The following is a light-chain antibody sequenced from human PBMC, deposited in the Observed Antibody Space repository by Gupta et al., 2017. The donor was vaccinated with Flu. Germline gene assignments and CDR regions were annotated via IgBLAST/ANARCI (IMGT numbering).Light chain of an antibody. CDR2: DVK. J-gene: IGLJ3*02. V-gene: IGLV2-14*03. CDR1: ASDIGDYNY. CDR3: GAYGAVGV. Sequence: GQSITISSTGSASDIGDYNYGSRYQQHPAKARNVMIDDVKSWPSGVSTGFSGSKPGNTASLTLSGHQAEDEDDYYSGAYGAVGVFGGGTKVTVL.